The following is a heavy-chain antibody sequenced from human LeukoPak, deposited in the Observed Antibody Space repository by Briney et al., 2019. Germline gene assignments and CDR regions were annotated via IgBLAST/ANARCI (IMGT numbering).Heavy chain of an antibody. CDR2: INPHSGDT. CDR3: ARGVEMATLDY. Sequence: ASVKVSCKASGYTFTGYYMHWVRQAPGQGLEWMGWINPHSGDTNYAQKFQDRVTMTRDTSISTAYMELSRLRSDDTAVYYCARGVEMATLDYWGQGTLVTVSS. V-gene: IGHV1-2*02. CDR1: GYTFTGYY. J-gene: IGHJ4*02. D-gene: IGHD5-24*01.